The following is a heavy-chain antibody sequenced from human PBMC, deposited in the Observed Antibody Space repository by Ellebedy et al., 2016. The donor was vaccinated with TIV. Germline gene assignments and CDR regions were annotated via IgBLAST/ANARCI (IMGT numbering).Heavy chain of an antibody. J-gene: IGHJ2*01. CDR1: GFTFSSYA. V-gene: IGHV3-30-3*01. D-gene: IGHD3-22*01. CDR3: ARDPDYYDSSGFGWYFDL. Sequence: GESLKISCAASGFTFSSYAMHWVRQAPGKGLEWVAVISYDGSNKYYADSVKGRFTISRDNSKNTLYLQMNSLRAEDTAVYYCARDPDYYDSSGFGWYFDLWGRGTLVTVSS. CDR2: ISYDGSNK.